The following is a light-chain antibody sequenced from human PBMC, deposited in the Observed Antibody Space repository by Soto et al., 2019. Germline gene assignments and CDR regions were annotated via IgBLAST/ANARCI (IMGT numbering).Light chain of an antibody. Sequence: DIKMTQSPSSVSASVGDRITITCRTSQSFSNYLTWYQHKPGKAPKLLIYSATVLQSGVPSRFSGSGSGTDFTLTISRLHPEDSATYYCQQTYTIPWTFGQGTMVEIK. CDR1: QSFSNY. CDR3: QQTYTIPWT. V-gene: IGKV1-39*01. CDR2: SAT. J-gene: IGKJ1*01.